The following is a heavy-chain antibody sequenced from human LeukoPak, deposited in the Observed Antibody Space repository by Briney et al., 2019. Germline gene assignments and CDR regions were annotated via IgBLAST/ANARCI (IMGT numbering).Heavy chain of an antibody. V-gene: IGHV3-15*07. J-gene: IGHJ4*02. CDR2: IKSKVDGGTS. CDR3: TTRSPARYCSDSACYSSADY. D-gene: IGHD2-15*01. Sequence: PGGSLRLSCAASGFSFSDAWMNWVRQAPGKGLEWVGHIKSKVDGGTSDYVAPVKGRFTISRDDSRNTLYLQMSSLNTEDTAVYYCTTRSPARYCSDSACYSSADYWGQGTLVTVSS. CDR1: GFSFSDAW.